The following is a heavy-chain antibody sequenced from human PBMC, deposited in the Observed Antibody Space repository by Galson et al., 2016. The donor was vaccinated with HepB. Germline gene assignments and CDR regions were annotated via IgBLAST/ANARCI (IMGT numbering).Heavy chain of an antibody. CDR1: GFTFSNAW. D-gene: IGHD2/OR15-2a*01. CDR2: DSMDGRRK. J-gene: IGHJ4*02. CDR3: AKRHEYCPPVGCSVDY. V-gene: IGHV3-30*18. Sequence: SLRLSCAASGFTFSNAWMTWVRQAPGKGLEWVAADSMDGRRKFYSDSVNGRFTISRDNSNNMLFLQMDSLRPDDTAVYYCAKRHEYCPPVGCSVDYWGQGTLVSVSS.